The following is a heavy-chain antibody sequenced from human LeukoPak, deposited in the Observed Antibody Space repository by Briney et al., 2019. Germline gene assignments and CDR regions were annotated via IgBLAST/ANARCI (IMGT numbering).Heavy chain of an antibody. CDR2: INAGNGNT. J-gene: IGHJ4*02. CDR1: GYTFNSYA. CDR3: ARDAARITIFEVAYYFDY. V-gene: IGHV1-3*01. D-gene: IGHD3-3*01. Sequence: ASVKVSCKASGYTFNSYAMHWVRQAPGQRLEWMGWINAGNGNTKYSQKFQGRVTITRDTSASTAYMELSSLRSEDTAVYYCARDAARITIFEVAYYFDYWGQGTLVTVSS.